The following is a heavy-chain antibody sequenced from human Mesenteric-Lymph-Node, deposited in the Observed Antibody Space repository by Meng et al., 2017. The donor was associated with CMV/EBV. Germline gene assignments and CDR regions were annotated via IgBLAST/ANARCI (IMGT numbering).Heavy chain of an antibody. D-gene: IGHD4-11*01. CDR3: ARDLVDYTNRRFDY. CDR1: GFTFSSYA. Sequence: GESLKISCAASGFTFSSYAMSWVRQAPGKGLEWVSVIYSGGSSTYYADSVKGRFTISRDNSKNTLYLQMNSLRAEDTAMYYCARDLVDYTNRRFDYWGQGTLVTVSS. CDR2: IYSGGSST. J-gene: IGHJ4*02. V-gene: IGHV3-23*03.